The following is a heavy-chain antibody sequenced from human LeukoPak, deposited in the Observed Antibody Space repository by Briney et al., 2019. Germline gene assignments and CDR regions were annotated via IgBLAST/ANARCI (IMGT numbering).Heavy chain of an antibody. J-gene: IGHJ4*02. CDR2: INPNSGGT. Sequence: GASVKVSCKASGYTFTGYYMHWVRQAPGQGLGWMGWINPNSGGTNYAQKFQGRVTMTRDTSISTAYMELSRLRSDDTAVYYCARDQFGGYDPWDYWGQGTLVTVSS. D-gene: IGHD5-12*01. CDR3: ARDQFGGYDPWDY. V-gene: IGHV1-2*02. CDR1: GYTFTGYY.